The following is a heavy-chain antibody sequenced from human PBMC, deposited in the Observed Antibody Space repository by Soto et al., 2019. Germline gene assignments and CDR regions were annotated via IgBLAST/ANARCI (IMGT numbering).Heavy chain of an antibody. Sequence: PSETLSLTCTVSGGSISSYYGSWIRQPPGKGLEWIGYIYYSGSTNYNPSLKSRVTISVDTSKNQFSLKLSSVTAADTAVYYCARDSDYMDYFDYWGQGTLVTVSS. CDR2: IYYSGST. V-gene: IGHV4-59*01. J-gene: IGHJ4*02. D-gene: IGHD2-2*02. CDR3: ARDSDYMDYFDY. CDR1: GGSISSYY.